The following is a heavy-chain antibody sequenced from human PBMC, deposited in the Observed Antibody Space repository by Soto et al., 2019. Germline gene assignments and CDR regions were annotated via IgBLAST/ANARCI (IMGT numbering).Heavy chain of an antibody. V-gene: IGHV1-8*01. CDR3: ARGRPLLGYSGYDHASVDY. J-gene: IGHJ4*02. D-gene: IGHD5-12*01. Sequence: QVQLVQSGAEVKKPGASVKVSCKASGYSFTSYDINWVRQATGQGLEWMGWMNPNSGNTGYAQKFQGRVTMTRNTSISSAYMELSSLRSENTAVYYCARGRPLLGYSGYDHASVDYWGQGTLVTISS. CDR2: MNPNSGNT. CDR1: GYSFTSYD.